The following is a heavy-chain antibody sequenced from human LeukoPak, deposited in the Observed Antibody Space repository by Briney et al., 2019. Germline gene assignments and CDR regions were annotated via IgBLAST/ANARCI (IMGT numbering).Heavy chain of an antibody. CDR1: GGSFSGYY. D-gene: IGHD6-13*01. Sequence: SETLSLTCAVYGGSFSGYYWSWIRQPPGKGLEWIGEINHSGSTNYNPSLKSRVTISVDTSKNQFSLKLSSVTAADTAVYYCARSIAAGGAFDIWGQGTMVTVSS. CDR2: INHSGST. V-gene: IGHV4-34*01. J-gene: IGHJ3*02. CDR3: ARSIAAGGAFDI.